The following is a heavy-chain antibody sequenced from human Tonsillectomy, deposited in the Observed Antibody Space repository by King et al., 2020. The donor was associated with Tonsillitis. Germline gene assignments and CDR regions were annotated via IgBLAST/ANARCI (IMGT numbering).Heavy chain of an antibody. J-gene: IGHJ4*02. D-gene: IGHD2-21*02. Sequence: VQLVESGGGLVQSGGSLRLSCAASGFPFSTYAMSWVRQAPGKGLEWVSVISGIGGGTYYADSVKGRFTISRDNSKNTLYLQMTSLRAEDTAVYYCARRVTALDYWGQGTLVTVSS. CDR3: ARRVTALDY. CDR2: ISGIGGGT. V-gene: IGHV3-23*04. CDR1: GFPFSTYA.